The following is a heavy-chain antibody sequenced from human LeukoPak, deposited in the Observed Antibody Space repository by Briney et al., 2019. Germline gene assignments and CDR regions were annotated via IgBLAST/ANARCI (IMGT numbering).Heavy chain of an antibody. D-gene: IGHD3-10*01. CDR3: ARDALYGSGTQYYFDY. Sequence: GGSLRLSCAASGFTVSSNYMSWVRQAPGKGLEWVSVIYSGGSTYYADSVKGRFTISRDNSKNTLYLQMHSLRAEDTAVYYCARDALYGSGTQYYFDYWGQGTLVTVSS. CDR1: GFTVSSNY. V-gene: IGHV3-66*01. CDR2: IYSGGST. J-gene: IGHJ4*02.